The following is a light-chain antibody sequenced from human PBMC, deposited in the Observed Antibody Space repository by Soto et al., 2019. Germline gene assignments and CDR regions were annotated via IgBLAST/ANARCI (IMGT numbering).Light chain of an antibody. Sequence: QSALTQPASVSGSPGQSITISCTGTSSDLGGYNYVSWYQQHPGKAPKLIIYEVSDRPSGVSNRFSGSKSGNTASLTISGLQAEDEADYYCSSYTSSSPLVFGGGTKLTVL. CDR3: SSYTSSSPLV. J-gene: IGLJ3*02. V-gene: IGLV2-14*01. CDR2: EVS. CDR1: SSDLGGYNY.